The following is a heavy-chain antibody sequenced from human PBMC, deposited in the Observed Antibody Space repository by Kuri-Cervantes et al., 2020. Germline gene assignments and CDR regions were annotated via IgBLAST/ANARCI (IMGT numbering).Heavy chain of an antibody. Sequence: SETLSLTCTVSGGSISSYYWSWIRQPPGKGLEWIGYIYYSGSTNYNPSLKSRVTISVNTSKNQFSLKLSSVTAADTAVYYCARGGTYRFDPWGQGTLVTVSS. J-gene: IGHJ5*02. CDR1: GGSISSYY. V-gene: IGHV4-59*01. D-gene: IGHD1-14*01. CDR2: IYYSGST. CDR3: ARGGTYRFDP.